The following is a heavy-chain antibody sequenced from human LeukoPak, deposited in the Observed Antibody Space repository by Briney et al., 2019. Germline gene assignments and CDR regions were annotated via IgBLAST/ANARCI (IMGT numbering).Heavy chain of an antibody. D-gene: IGHD3-22*01. V-gene: IGHV3-23*01. J-gene: IGHJ4*02. Sequence: GGSLRLSCAASGFTFSSYAMSWVRQAPGKGLEWVSTISGSGGSTYYADSVKGRFTISRDNSKNTLYLQMNSLRAEDTAVYYCAEPEGGYYDIRPDWGQGTLVTVSS. CDR3: AEPEGGYYDIRPD. CDR2: ISGSGGST. CDR1: GFTFSSYA.